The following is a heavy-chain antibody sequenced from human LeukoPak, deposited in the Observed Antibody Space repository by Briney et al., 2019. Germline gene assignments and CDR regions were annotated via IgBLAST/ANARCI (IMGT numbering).Heavy chain of an antibody. V-gene: IGHV3-73*01. Sequence: PGGSLKLSCAASGFTFSGSAMHWVRQASGKGLEWVGRIRNKANSYATAYTASVKGRFTISRDDSKNTAYRQMNSLKTEDTAVYYCTRYSSSDNWFDPWGQGTLVTVSS. D-gene: IGHD6-6*01. CDR3: TRYSSSDNWFDP. CDR1: GFTFSGSA. J-gene: IGHJ5*02. CDR2: IRNKANSYAT.